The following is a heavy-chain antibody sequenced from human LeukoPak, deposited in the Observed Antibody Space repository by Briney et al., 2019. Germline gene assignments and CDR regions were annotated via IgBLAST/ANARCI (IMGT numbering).Heavy chain of an antibody. V-gene: IGHV3-33*01. CDR3: ARDRYSSMWSVFEY. Sequence: GGSLRLSCAASGFTFSSFGMHWVRQSPGKGLEWVAVIWYDGSTKVYADSVKGRSTISRDNSRNTLYLQVNSLRAEDTAVYYCARDRYSSMWSVFEYWGQGALVTVSS. D-gene: IGHD6-13*01. CDR1: GFTFSSFG. J-gene: IGHJ4*02. CDR2: IWYDGSTK.